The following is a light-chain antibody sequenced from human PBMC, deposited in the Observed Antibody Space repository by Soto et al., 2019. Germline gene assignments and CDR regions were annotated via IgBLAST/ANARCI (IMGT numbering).Light chain of an antibody. Sequence: EIVLTQSPGTLSLSPGERATHSCRASQSVSSSYLAWYQQKPGQAPRLLIYGASSRATGIPDRFSGSGSGTDFTLTITRLEPEDFAVYYCQHYRTSFGGGTKVEIK. CDR3: QHYRTS. CDR2: GAS. V-gene: IGKV3-20*01. J-gene: IGKJ4*01. CDR1: QSVSSSY.